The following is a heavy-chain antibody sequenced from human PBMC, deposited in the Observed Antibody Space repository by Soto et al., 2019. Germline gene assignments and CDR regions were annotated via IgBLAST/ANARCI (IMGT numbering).Heavy chain of an antibody. CDR3: AKDSRYCSSTSCYHFY. CDR2: ISGSGGST. Sequence: EVQLLESGGGLVQPGGSLRLSCAASGFTFSSYAMSWVRQAPGKGLEWVSAISGSGGSTYYADSVKGRFTISRDNSKNTLYLQMNSLRAEDTAVYYCAKDSRYCSSTSCYHFYWGQGTLVTVSS. D-gene: IGHD2-2*01. J-gene: IGHJ4*02. CDR1: GFTFSSYA. V-gene: IGHV3-23*01.